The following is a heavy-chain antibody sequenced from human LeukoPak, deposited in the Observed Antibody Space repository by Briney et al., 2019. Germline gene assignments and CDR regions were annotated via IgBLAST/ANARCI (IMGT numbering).Heavy chain of an antibody. D-gene: IGHD3-10*01. J-gene: IGHJ4*02. CDR3: AKFRDSSYFDY. V-gene: IGHV3-23*01. Sequence: GGSLRLSCAASGFTFSSYAMSWVRQAPGKGLEWVSGVTGSGVSTNYADSVKGRFTISRDNSKNTMYLQMNSLRAEDTAVYYCAKFRDSSYFDYWGQGTLVTVSS. CDR1: GFTFSSYA. CDR2: VTGSGVST.